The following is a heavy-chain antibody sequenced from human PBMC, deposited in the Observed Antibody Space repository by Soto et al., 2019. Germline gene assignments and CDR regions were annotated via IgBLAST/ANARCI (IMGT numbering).Heavy chain of an antibody. CDR1: GFTFSSYA. Sequence: PGGSLRLSCAASGFTFSSYAMHWVRQAPGKGLEWVAVISYDGSNKYYADSVKGRFTISRDNSKNTLYLQMNSLRAEDTAVYYCARDWETYYYDSSEDDAFDIWGQGTMVTVSS. CDR3: ARDWETYYYDSSEDDAFDI. D-gene: IGHD3-22*01. CDR2: ISYDGSNK. J-gene: IGHJ3*02. V-gene: IGHV3-30-3*01.